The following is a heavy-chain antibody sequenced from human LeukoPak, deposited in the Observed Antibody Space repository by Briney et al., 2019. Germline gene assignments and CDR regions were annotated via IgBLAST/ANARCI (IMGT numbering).Heavy chain of an antibody. CDR2: SNHGGSI. V-gene: IGHV4-34*01. J-gene: IGHJ6*03. D-gene: IGHD3-10*01. CDR3: ARRMGRRFGERYYYYHYMDV. CDR1: GGSFSGYY. Sequence: SETLSLTCAVDGGSFSGYYWSWIRQPSGKGLEWIGESNHGGSINYNSSLKSRVTISVDTSKNQFSLKLSSVTAADTAVYYCARRMGRRFGERYYYYHYMDVWGKGTTVTISS.